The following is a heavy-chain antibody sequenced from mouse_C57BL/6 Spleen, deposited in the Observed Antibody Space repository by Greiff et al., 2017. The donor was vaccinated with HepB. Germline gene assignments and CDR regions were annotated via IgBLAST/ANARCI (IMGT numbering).Heavy chain of an antibody. CDR1: GYTFTSYW. V-gene: IGHV1-61*01. CDR3: ARSPAQATSYFDY. D-gene: IGHD3-2*02. J-gene: IGHJ2*01. Sequence: QVQLQQSGAELVRPGSSVKLSCKASGYTFTSYWMDWVKQRPGQGLEWIGNIYPSDSETHYNQKFKDKATLTVDKSSSTAYMQLSSLTSEDSAVYYCARSPAQATSYFDYWGQGTTLTVSS. CDR2: IYPSDSET.